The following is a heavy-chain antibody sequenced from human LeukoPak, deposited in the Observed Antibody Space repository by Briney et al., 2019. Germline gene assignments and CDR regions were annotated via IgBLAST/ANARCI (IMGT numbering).Heavy chain of an antibody. CDR3: AREVGHCTNGVCYNGWFDY. CDR1: GFTVSSHY. CDR2: IYSGGST. J-gene: IGHJ4*02. D-gene: IGHD2-8*01. V-gene: IGHV3-53*01. Sequence: GSLRLSCAASGFTVSSHYMSWVRQAPGKGLEWVSVIYSGGSTYYADSVKGRFTISRDISKNTLYLRMNSLRAEDTAVYYCAREVGHCTNGVCYNGWFDYWGQGTLVTVSS.